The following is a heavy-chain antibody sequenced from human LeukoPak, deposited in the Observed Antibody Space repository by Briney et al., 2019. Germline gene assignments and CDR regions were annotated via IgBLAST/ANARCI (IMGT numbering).Heavy chain of an antibody. Sequence: SETLSLTCAVYGESFSDDYWTWIRQPPGKGLEWIGEISHSGSTNYNPSLKSRVTISLDTSKNQSSLKLSSVTAADTAVYYCARGAPAGYCSSTTCYILDYWGQGTLVTVSS. CDR3: ARGAPAGYCSSTTCYILDY. CDR2: ISHSGST. J-gene: IGHJ4*02. CDR1: GESFSDDY. D-gene: IGHD2-2*02. V-gene: IGHV4-34*01.